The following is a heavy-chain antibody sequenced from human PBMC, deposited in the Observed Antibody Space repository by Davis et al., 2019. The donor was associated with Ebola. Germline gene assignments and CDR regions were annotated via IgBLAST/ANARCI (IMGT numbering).Heavy chain of an antibody. D-gene: IGHD1-26*01. V-gene: IGHV3-23*01. J-gene: IGHJ4*02. CDR3: AKARVDSGSNPIFDY. CDR2: ISASDGTI. Sequence: GESLKIPCAASGFTFSSYAMHWVRQAPGKGLEWVASISASDGTIKYAESVKGRFTISRDNSKSTLYLQMNSLRGEDTAVYYCAKARVDSGSNPIFDYWGRGTLVTVSS. CDR1: GFTFSSYA.